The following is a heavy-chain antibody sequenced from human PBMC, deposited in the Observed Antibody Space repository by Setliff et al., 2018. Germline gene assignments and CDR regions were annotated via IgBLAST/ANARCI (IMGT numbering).Heavy chain of an antibody. CDR3: ATLISDDYSDCLNY. V-gene: IGHV1-2*02. J-gene: IGHJ4*02. CDR2: INPNNGGT. CDR1: GYTFTGYY. D-gene: IGHD4-17*01. Sequence: ASVKVSCKASGYTFTGYYLHWVRQAPGQSLEWMGWINPNNGGTHYSQEFQGRVTMTRDTSISTAYMDLSRLTSDDTAMYYCATLISDDYSDCLNYWGQGTLVTVSS.